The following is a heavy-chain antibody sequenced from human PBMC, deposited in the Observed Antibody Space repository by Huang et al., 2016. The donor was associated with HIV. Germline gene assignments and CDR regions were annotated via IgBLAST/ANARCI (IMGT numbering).Heavy chain of an antibody. CDR1: GFTFSSYG. CDR2: IRYDGSNK. V-gene: IGHV3-30*02. D-gene: IGHD3-22*01. J-gene: IGHJ4*02. CDR3: AKDLRLGYYDSSGYYLDY. Sequence: QVQLVESGGGVVQPGGSLRLSCAASGFTFSSYGMHWVRQAPGKGLEVVAFIRYDGSNKYYADAVKGRFTISRDNSKNTLYLQMNSLRAEDTAVYYCAKDLRLGYYDSSGYYLDYWGQGTLVTVSS.